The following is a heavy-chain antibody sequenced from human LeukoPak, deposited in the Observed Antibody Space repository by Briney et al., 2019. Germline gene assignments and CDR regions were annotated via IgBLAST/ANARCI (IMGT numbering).Heavy chain of an antibody. J-gene: IGHJ4*02. V-gene: IGHV1-2*02. CDR1: GNTFTVYY. D-gene: IGHD3-10*01. Sequence: ASVTVSFTASGNTFTVYYLHWVRQAPGQGLEWMGWSNPSGGTNYAQKFQGRVTMTRDTSISTAYMELSRLRSDDTAVYYCARRGFGSGSDLDSWGQGTLVTVSS. CDR3: ARRGFGSGSDLDS. CDR2: SNPSGGT.